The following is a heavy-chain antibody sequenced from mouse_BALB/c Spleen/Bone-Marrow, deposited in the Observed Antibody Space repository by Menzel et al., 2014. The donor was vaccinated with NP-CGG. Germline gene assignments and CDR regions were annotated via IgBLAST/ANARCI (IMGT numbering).Heavy chain of an antibody. V-gene: IGHV7-1*02. D-gene: IGHD2-1*01. CDR2: SRNKVNDYTT. CDR1: GFTFSDFY. CDR3: ARAVYGNFDY. J-gene: IGHJ2*01. Sequence: VTLKESGGGLVQPGGSLRLSCATSGFTFSDFYMEWVRQPPGKRLEWIAASRNKVNDYTTEYSASVKGRFIVSRDTSQSILYLQMNALRAEDTAIYYCARAVYGNFDYWGQGTTLTVSS.